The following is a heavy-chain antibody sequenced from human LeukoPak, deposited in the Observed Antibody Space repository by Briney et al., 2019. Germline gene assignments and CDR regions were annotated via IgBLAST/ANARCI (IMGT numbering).Heavy chain of an antibody. Sequence: GGSLTLSCPAFGFTFSRYWMNWVRQAPGKGLEWVATIKEDGREKYYGDSVTGRFTMSRENAKNTLYLQMNSLRAEDTAVYYCARNWGWFDYWGQGTLVTVSS. CDR3: ARNWGWFDY. J-gene: IGHJ4*02. D-gene: IGHD7-27*01. CDR2: IKEDGREK. CDR1: GFTFSRYW. V-gene: IGHV3-7*01.